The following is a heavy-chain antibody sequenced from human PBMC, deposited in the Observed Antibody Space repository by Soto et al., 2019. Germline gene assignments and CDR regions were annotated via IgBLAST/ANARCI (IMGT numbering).Heavy chain of an antibody. D-gene: IGHD6-19*01. CDR2: IFYFGST. J-gene: IGHJ4*02. CDR3: ASPLDSGWIAFDY. Sequence: PSETLSLTCTVSGGSISSYYWSWIRQTPGKGLEWIGYIFYFGSTNYNPSLKSRVTISVDTSKNQFSLKLSSVTAADTAVYYCASPLDSGWIAFDYWGQGNLLTVSS. CDR1: GGSISSYY. V-gene: IGHV4-59*08.